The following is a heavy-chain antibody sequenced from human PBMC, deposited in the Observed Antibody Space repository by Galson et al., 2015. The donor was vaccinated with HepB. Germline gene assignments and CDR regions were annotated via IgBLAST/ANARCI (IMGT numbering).Heavy chain of an antibody. J-gene: IGHJ4*02. CDR1: GFTFSSYA. D-gene: IGHD6-19*01. V-gene: IGHV3-23*01. CDR2: ISGSGGST. Sequence: SLRLSCADSGFTFSSYAMSWVRQAPGKGLEWVSAISGSGGSTYYADSVKGRFTISRDNSKNTLYLQMNSLRAEDTAVYYCAPRIIAVAAIDYWGQGTLVTVSS. CDR3: APRIIAVAAIDY.